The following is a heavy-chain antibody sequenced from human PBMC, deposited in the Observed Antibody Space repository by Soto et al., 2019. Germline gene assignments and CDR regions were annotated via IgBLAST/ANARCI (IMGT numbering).Heavy chain of an antibody. Sequence: EVQLVESGGGLVQPGGSLRLSCAASGFTFSSYAMHWVRQAPGKGLEYVSTISRNGGSTYYANSVKGRFTISRDNSKNTLFLQMGSLRAEDMAVYYCARGPEGCAFDIWGQGTMVTVSS. CDR2: ISRNGGST. V-gene: IGHV3-64*01. CDR3: ARGPEGCAFDI. J-gene: IGHJ3*02. CDR1: GFTFSSYA.